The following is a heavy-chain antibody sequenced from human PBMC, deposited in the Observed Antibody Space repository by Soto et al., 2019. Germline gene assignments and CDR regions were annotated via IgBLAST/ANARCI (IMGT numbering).Heavy chain of an antibody. CDR1: GFTFSSYG. J-gene: IGHJ6*02. CDR3: AKVATDYDILTGYYRGFYYSGMDV. D-gene: IGHD3-9*01. Sequence: GGSLRLSCAASGFTFSSYGMHWVRQAPGKGLEWVAVISFDGSNKYYADSVKGRITISRDNSKKTLYFQMNSLRAEDTAVYYCAKVATDYDILTGYYRGFYYSGMDVWGQGTTVTVSS. V-gene: IGHV3-30*18. CDR2: ISFDGSNK.